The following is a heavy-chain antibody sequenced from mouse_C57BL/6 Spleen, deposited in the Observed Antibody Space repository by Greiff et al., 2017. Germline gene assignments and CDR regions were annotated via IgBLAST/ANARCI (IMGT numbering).Heavy chain of an antibody. V-gene: IGHV1-72*01. J-gene: IGHJ1*03. CDR2: IDPNSGGT. Sequence: QVQLKQSGAELVKPGASVKLSCKASGYTFTSYWMHWVKQRPGRGLEWIGRIDPNSGGTKYNEKFKSKATLTVDKPSSTAYMQLSSLTSEYSAVYYCARGGFTTVVANWYFYVWGTGTTVTVSS. CDR1: GYTFTSYW. CDR3: ARGGFTTVVANWYFYV. D-gene: IGHD1-1*01.